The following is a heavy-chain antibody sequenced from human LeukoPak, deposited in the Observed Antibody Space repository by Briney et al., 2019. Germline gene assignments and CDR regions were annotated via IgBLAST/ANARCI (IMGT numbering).Heavy chain of an antibody. V-gene: IGHV4-4*07. D-gene: IGHD1-1*01. CDR1: GASITNYY. Sequence: PSETLSLTCTASGASITNYYWSWVRQTAGKGVEWIGRIYPSGSTHSNPSLKTRLTMSLDTSKNQSSLGLSSVTAADTAVYYCARVRPNWNDGTFDYWGQGTLVTVSS. CDR2: IYPSGST. J-gene: IGHJ4*02. CDR3: ARVRPNWNDGTFDY.